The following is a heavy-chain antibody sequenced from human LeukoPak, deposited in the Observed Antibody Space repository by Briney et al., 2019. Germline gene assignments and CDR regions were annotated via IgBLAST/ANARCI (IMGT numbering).Heavy chain of an antibody. CDR2: IYLGDSDT. D-gene: IGHD2-2*01. J-gene: IGHJ4*02. CDR1: GYSFTSYW. V-gene: IGHV5-51*01. Sequence: GESLKISCEGSGYSFTSYWIGWVRQMPGKGLEWMGIIYLGDSDTRYSPSFQGQVTISADKSISTAYLQWSSLKASDTAMYYCARGGYCSSTSCYPPAPFDYWGQGTLVTVSS. CDR3: ARGGYCSSTSCYPPAPFDY.